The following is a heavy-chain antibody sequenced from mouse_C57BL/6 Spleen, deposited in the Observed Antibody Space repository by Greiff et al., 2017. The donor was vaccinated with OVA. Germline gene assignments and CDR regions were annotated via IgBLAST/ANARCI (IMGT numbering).Heavy chain of an antibody. CDR2: IRSKSSNYAT. CDR3: VRDNYYGSTWYFDV. J-gene: IGHJ1*03. Sequence: EVQLQQSGGGLVQPKGSLKLSCAASGFTFNTYAMHWVRQAPGKGLEWVARIRSKSSNYATYYADSVKDRFPISRDDSQSMHYLQMNNLKTEDTAMYYCVRDNYYGSTWYFDVWGKGTTVTVSS. V-gene: IGHV10-3*01. D-gene: IGHD1-1*01. CDR1: GFTFNTYA.